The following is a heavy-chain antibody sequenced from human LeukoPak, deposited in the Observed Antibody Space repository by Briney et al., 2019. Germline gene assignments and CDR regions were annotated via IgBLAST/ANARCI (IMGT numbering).Heavy chain of an antibody. J-gene: IGHJ3*01. CDR2: MNPNSGNT. CDR3: AKDSPQYGSGSPILV. CDR1: GYTFTSYD. V-gene: IGHV1-8*01. Sequence: GASVKVSCKASGYTFTSYDINWVRQATGQGLEWMGWMNPNSGNTGYAQKFQGRVTMTRNTSISTAYMEMSSLRSEDTAVYYCAKDSPQYGSGSPILVWGQGTMVTVSS. D-gene: IGHD3-10*01.